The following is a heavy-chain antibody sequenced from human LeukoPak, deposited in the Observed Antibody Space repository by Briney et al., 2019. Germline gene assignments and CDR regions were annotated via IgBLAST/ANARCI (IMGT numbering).Heavy chain of an antibody. CDR1: GGSISSGGYY. D-gene: IGHD4-17*01. CDR2: IYYSGST. CDR3: VRDLGANYGDYDLFD. Sequence: PSETLSLTCTVSGGSISSGGYYWSWIRPHPGKGLEWIVYIYYSGSTYYNPTLKSRVTISVDTSKNQFSLKLSSATAADTAVYYCVRDLGANYGDYDLFDWGQGTLVTVSS. J-gene: IGHJ4*02. V-gene: IGHV4-31*03.